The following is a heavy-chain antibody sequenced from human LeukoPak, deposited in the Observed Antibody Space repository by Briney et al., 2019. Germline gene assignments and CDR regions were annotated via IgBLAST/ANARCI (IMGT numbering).Heavy chain of an antibody. J-gene: IGHJ3*02. V-gene: IGHV1-2*02. CDR3: ARADSKPLVASYGKPIAAKEPLYAFDI. CDR2: INTNSGGT. CDR1: GYSFTGIY. Sequence: ASVKASCQPSGYSFTGIYMHWVRHAPGQGLEWMGWINTNSGGTNYAQKFQGTVTLTRDTSISTAYMELGRLRSDDTAVYYCARADSKPLVASYGKPIAAKEPLYAFDIWGQGTMVTVSS. D-gene: IGHD6-13*01.